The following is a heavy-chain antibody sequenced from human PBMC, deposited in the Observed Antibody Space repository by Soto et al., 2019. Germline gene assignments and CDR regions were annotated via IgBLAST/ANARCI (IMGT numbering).Heavy chain of an antibody. CDR1: GGSISSYY. CDR2: IYYSGST. Sequence: SETLSLTCTVSGGSISSYYWSWIRQPPGKGLEWIGYIYYSGSTYYNPSLKSRVTISVDTSKNQFSLKLSSVTAADTAVYYCARVGPDCSSTSCYKGGFTWFDPWGQGTLVTVSS. V-gene: IGHV4-59*12. CDR3: ARVGPDCSSTSCYKGGFTWFDP. J-gene: IGHJ5*02. D-gene: IGHD2-2*02.